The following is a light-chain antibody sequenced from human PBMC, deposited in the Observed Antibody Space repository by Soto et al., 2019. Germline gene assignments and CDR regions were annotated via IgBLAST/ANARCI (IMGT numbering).Light chain of an antibody. CDR1: SSDVGGYNY. CDR3: SSYTSSSTFYV. V-gene: IGLV2-14*01. Sequence: QSALTQPASVSGSPGQSITISCTGTSSDVGGYNYVSWYQQHPGKAPKLMIYDVSNRRSGVSNRFSGSKSGNTASLTISGLHAEDEADYYCSSYTSSSTFYVFGTGTKVTVL. J-gene: IGLJ1*01. CDR2: DVS.